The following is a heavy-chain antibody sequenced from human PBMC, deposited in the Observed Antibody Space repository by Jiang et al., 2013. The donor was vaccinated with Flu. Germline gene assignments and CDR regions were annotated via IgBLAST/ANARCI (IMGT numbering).Heavy chain of an antibody. D-gene: IGHD2-2*01. CDR3: ARDTSSTSCYGCSFGFDP. Sequence: PGLVKPSQTLSLTCTVSGASINSGDFYWTWIRQPAGKRLEWIGRMYTAGNTNYNPSLESRVTISADTSKNQFSLKLSSVTAADTAVYYCARDTSSTSCYGCSFGFDPWGQGTLVTVSS. CDR1: GASINSGDFY. CDR2: MYTAGNT. J-gene: IGHJ5*02. V-gene: IGHV4-61*02.